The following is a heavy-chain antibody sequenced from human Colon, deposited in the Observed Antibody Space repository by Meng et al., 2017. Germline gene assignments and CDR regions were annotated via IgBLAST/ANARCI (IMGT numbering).Heavy chain of an antibody. CDR1: GFTFSIND. CDR2: ISDSGDRT. D-gene: IGHD6-13*01. J-gene: IGHJ4*02. V-gene: IGHV3-23*01. CDR3: TRIAKAGTYFEY. Sequence: EVQLLESGGGLVQPRGSLRLSCAASGFTFSINDMSWVRQAPGKGLEGIAVISDSGDRTYYADSVTGRFTISRDNSKNTVYLHMNSLRVDDTAVYYCTRIAKAGTYFEYWGQGTLVTVSS.